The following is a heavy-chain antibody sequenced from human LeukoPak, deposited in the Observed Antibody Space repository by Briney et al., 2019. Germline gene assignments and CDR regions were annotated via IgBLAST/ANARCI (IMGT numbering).Heavy chain of an antibody. V-gene: IGHV3-30-3*01. CDR3: ARALRVTYYFDY. J-gene: IGHJ4*02. CDR1: GFTFSSYA. CDR2: ISYDGSNK. D-gene: IGHD2-21*02. Sequence: GGSLRLSCAASGFTFSSYAMHWVRQAPGKGLEWVAVISYDGSNKYYADSVKGRFTISRDNSKNTLYLQMNSLRAEDMAVYYCARALRVTYYFDYWGQGTLVTVSS.